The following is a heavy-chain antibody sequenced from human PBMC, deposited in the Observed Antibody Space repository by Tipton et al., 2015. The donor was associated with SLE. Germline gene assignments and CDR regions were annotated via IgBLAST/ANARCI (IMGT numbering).Heavy chain of an antibody. J-gene: IGHJ4*02. CDR2: INHSGST. Sequence: TLSLTCAVYGGSFSGYYWSWIRQPPGKGLEWIGEINHSGSTNYNPSLKSRVTISVDTSKNQFSLKLSSVTAADTAVYYCARDRDSSGWVLDYWGQGTLVTVSS. CDR3: ARDRDSSGWVLDY. CDR1: GGSFSGYY. D-gene: IGHD6-19*01. V-gene: IGHV4-34*01.